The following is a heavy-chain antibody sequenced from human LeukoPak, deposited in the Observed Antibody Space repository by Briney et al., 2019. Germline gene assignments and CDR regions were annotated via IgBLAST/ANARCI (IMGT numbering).Heavy chain of an antibody. J-gene: IGHJ4*02. Sequence: ASVKVSCKASGYAFTGFYIHWVRQAPGQGLEWMGWINPNSGATNYARKFQGRVIMTTDTSISTAYMELGSLRSDDTAVYYCASDLAGTNFGYWGQGTLVTVSS. V-gene: IGHV1-2*02. CDR2: INPNSGAT. CDR3: ASDLAGTNFGY. CDR1: GYAFTGFY. D-gene: IGHD1-1*01.